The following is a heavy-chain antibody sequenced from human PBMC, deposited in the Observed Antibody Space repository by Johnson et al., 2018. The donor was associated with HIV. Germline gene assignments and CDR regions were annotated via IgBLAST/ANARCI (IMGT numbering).Heavy chain of an antibody. CDR1: GLSFSNFG. CDR3: AKEFRLGYPPQIDAFDI. J-gene: IGHJ3*02. V-gene: IGHV3-NL1*01. CDR2: IYSGENT. Sequence: HVQLVESGGGVVQPGKSLTLSCVGSGLSFSNFGIHWVRQAPGKGLEWVSLIYSGENTKYADSVKGRFTISRDSSKNTLFLQLNSLRPEDTAVYYCAKEFRLGYPPQIDAFDILGQGTMVTVSS. D-gene: IGHD3-9*01.